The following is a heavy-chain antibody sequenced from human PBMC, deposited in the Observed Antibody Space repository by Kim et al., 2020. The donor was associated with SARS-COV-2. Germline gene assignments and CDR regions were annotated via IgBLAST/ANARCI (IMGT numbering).Heavy chain of an antibody. J-gene: IGHJ4*02. V-gene: IGHV4-31*03. CDR2: IYYSGST. CDR3: AREGGHSGYGGYYFDS. D-gene: IGHD5-12*01. Sequence: SETLSLTCTVSGGSISSGGYYWSWIRQHPGKGLEWIGYIYYSGSTYYNPSLKSRVTISVDTSKNQFSLKLSSVTAADTAVYYCAREGGHSGYGGYYFDSWGQGSPVTVSS. CDR1: GGSISSGGYY.